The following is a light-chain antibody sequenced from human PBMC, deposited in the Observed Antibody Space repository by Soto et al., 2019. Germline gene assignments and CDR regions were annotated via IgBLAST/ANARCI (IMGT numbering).Light chain of an antibody. CDR2: RND. Sequence: QSVLTQTPSASGTPGQRVTISCSGSNSNMGRNYVYWYQQVPGTAPKLLMYRNDVRPSGVPDRITGSKSGTSASLAISGFRSEDEADYYCAVWDSSLNGVAFGGGTKLTVL. J-gene: IGLJ2*01. CDR1: NSNMGRNY. V-gene: IGLV1-47*01. CDR3: AVWDSSLNGVA.